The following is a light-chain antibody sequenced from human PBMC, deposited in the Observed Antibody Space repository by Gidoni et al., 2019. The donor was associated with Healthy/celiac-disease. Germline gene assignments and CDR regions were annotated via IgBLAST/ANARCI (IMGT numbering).Light chain of an antibody. CDR2: GAS. CDR1: QSVSSN. J-gene: IGKJ1*01. V-gene: IGKV3-15*01. CDR3: QQYNNWSPGT. Sequence: EIVMTQSPATLSVSPGERATLSCRARQSVSSNLAWYQQKPGQAPRLLIYGASTSATGIPARFSGSGSGREFTLTISSLQSEEFAVYYCQQYNNWSPGTFGQGTKVEIK.